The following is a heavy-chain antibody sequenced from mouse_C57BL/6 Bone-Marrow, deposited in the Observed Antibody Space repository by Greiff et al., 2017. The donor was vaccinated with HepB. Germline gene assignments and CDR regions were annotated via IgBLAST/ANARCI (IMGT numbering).Heavy chain of an antibody. CDR1: GYTFTSYW. CDR2: IDPSDSET. D-gene: IGHD2-3*01. V-gene: IGHV1-52*01. CDR3: ARGGGYYWFAY. J-gene: IGHJ3*01. Sequence: QVQLQQPGAELVRPGSSVKLSCKASGYTFTSYWMHWVKQRPRQGLEWIGNIDPSDSETHYNQKFKDKATLTVDKSSSTAYMQLSSLTSEDSAVYYCARGGGYYWFAYWGQGTLVTVSA.